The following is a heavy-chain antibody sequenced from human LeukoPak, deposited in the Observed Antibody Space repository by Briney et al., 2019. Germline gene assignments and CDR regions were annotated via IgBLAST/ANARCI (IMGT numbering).Heavy chain of an antibody. D-gene: IGHD6-13*01. CDR1: GGFISSGGYY. J-gene: IGHJ3*02. V-gene: IGHV4-61*02. CDR2: IYTSGST. Sequence: PSGTLSLTCTVSGGFISSGGYYWSWIRQPAGKGLEWIGRIYTSGSTNYNPSLKSRVTISVDTSKNQFSLKLSSVTAADTAVYYCARDGQQLVSDAFDIWGQGTMVTVSS. CDR3: ARDGQQLVSDAFDI.